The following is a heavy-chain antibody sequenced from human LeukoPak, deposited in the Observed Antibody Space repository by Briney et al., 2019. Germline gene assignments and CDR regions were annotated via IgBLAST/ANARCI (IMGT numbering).Heavy chain of an antibody. CDR2: IYYSGST. CDR1: GGSISSGSYY. J-gene: IGHJ4*02. D-gene: IGHD2-2*01. CDR3: ASGERYCSSTSCYALDY. Sequence: SETLSLTCTVSGGSISSGSYYWSWIRQHPGKGLEWIGYIYYSGSTYYNPSLKSRVTISVDTSKNQFSLKLSSVTAADTAVYYCASGERYCSSTSCYALDYWGQGTLVTVSS. V-gene: IGHV4-31*03.